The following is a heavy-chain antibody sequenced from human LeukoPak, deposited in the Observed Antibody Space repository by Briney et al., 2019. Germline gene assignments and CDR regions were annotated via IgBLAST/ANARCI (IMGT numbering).Heavy chain of an antibody. D-gene: IGHD7-27*01. CDR1: GFTFSSYS. J-gene: IGHJ4*02. Sequence: GGPLRLSCAASGFTFSSYSMNWVRQAPGKGLEWVSGIIGSGGTTYYADSVKGRFTISRDNSKNTLYLQMNSLRAEDTALYYCAKDINWASFESWGQGTLVTVSS. V-gene: IGHV3-23*01. CDR3: AKDINWASFES. CDR2: IIGSGGTT.